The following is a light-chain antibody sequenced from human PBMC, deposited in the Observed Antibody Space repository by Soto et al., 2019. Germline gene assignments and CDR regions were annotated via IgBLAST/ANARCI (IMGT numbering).Light chain of an antibody. V-gene: IGKV1-39*01. CDR2: AAS. J-gene: IGKJ1*01. CDR1: QSISNH. CDR3: QLSYSSPPT. Sequence: DNKITKSPSSLSASVEDRVIITCRASQSISNHLNWYQQKPGKAPKLLIFAASSLQSGVPSRFSGSRSGPDFTLTISSLQPEDFAPYYCQLSYSSPPTFAQGTKV.